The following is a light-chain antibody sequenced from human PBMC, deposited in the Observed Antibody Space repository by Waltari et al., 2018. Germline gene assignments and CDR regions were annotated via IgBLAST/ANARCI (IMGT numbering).Light chain of an antibody. CDR2: KAS. V-gene: IGKV1-5*03. CDR3: QQYNSYSVT. Sequence: DIQMTQSPSTLSASVGDRVTITCRASQTISSWLAWYQQTPGTAPNLLIYKASSLETGVPSRFSGSGSGTEFTLTIRSLQADDFATYYCQQYNSYSVTFGQGTRLEIK. J-gene: IGKJ5*01. CDR1: QTISSW.